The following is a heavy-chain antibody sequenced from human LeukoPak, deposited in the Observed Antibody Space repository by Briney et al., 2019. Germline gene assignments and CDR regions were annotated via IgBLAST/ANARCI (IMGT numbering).Heavy chain of an antibody. D-gene: IGHD2-2*02. Sequence: SETLSLTCTVSGGSISSGDYYWSWIRQPPGKGLEWIGYIYYSGSTYYNPSLKSRVTRSVDTSKNQFSLKLSSVTAADTAVYYCASRYCSSTSCYIPDVWGKGTTVTVSS. CDR1: GGSISSGDYY. V-gene: IGHV4-30-4*08. CDR2: IYYSGST. J-gene: IGHJ6*04. CDR3: ASRYCSSTSCYIPDV.